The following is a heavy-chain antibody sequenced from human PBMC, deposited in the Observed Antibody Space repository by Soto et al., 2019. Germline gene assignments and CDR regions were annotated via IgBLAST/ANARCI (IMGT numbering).Heavy chain of an antibody. J-gene: IGHJ4*02. V-gene: IGHV3-23*01. D-gene: IGHD6-13*01. CDR1: GFTFSSYA. Sequence: EVQLLESGGGLVRPGGSLRLSCVVSGFTFSSYAMSWVRQAPGKGLEWVSTLNGRATEKYHADSVRGRFTISRDNSKSTLYLQMNSLRAEDLAIYYCAKGYSDSSWSHLDFWGQGTLVTVSS. CDR2: LNGRATEK. CDR3: AKGYSDSSWSHLDF.